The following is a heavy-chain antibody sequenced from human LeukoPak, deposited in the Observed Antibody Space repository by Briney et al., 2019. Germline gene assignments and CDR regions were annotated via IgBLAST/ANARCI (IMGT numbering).Heavy chain of an antibody. Sequence: ASVKVSCKASGYTFTSYDINWVRQATGQGLEWMGWMNPNSGNTGYAQKFQGRVTITRNTSISTAYMELSSLRSEDTAVYYCARDFSSDDAFDIWGQGTMVTVSS. CDR3: ARDFSSDDAFDI. D-gene: IGHD3-10*01. J-gene: IGHJ3*02. CDR2: MNPNSGNT. CDR1: GYTFTSYD. V-gene: IGHV1-8*03.